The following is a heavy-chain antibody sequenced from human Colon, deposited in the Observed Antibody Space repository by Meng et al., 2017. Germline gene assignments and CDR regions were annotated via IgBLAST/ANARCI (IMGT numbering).Heavy chain of an antibody. CDR2: IWYDGSNK. D-gene: IGHD2/OR15-2a*01. V-gene: IGHV3-33*01. J-gene: IGHJ4*02. CDR3: ARVPPTSIYYFDY. CDR1: EFTFRSYG. Sequence: GGSLRLSCAASEFTFRSYGMTWVRQAPGKGLESVAVIWYDGSNKYYADSVKGRFTISRDNSKNTLYLQMNSLRAEDTAVYYCARVPPTSIYYFDYWGQGTLVTVSS.